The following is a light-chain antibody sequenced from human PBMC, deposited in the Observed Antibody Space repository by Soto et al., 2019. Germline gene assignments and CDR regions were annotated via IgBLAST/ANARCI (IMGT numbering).Light chain of an antibody. V-gene: IGKV1-5*03. CDR3: QLYNGYRLA. Sequence: DIQMTQSPSSLSASVGDRVTFTCRASQSISNWLAWYKQKPGKAPKLLIYKASTLESGVPSRFSGSGSGTEFTLTISSLHADDFAIYYCQLYNGYRLAFGGGTKVEIK. CDR2: KAS. CDR1: QSISNW. J-gene: IGKJ4*01.